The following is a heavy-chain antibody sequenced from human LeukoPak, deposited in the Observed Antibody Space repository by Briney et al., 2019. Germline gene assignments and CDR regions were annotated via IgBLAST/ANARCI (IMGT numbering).Heavy chain of an antibody. CDR3: ARDAWRRAFNYGMDV. D-gene: IGHD5-12*01. CDR1: GFTFGGYA. Sequence: GRSLRLSCAASGFTFGGYAMRWVRQAPGKGLEWVAGISWSSGNIGYADSVKGRFTISRDNAENSLHLQMNSLRTEDTALYFCARDAWRRAFNYGMDVWGQGTTVAVSS. J-gene: IGHJ6*02. CDR2: ISWSSGNI. V-gene: IGHV3-9*01.